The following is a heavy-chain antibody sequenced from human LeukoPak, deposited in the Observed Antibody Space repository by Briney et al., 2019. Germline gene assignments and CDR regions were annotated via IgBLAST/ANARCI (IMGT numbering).Heavy chain of an antibody. CDR1: GFTFSSYG. Sequence: PGGSLRLSCAASGFTFSSYGMHWVRQAPGKGLEWVAFIRYDGSNKYYADPVKGRFTISRDNSKNTLYLQMNSLRAEDTAVYYCAKVDGNYYYYMDVWAKGPRSPSP. V-gene: IGHV3-30*02. CDR3: AKVDGNYYYYMDV. J-gene: IGHJ6*03. D-gene: IGHD1-14*01. CDR2: IRYDGSNK.